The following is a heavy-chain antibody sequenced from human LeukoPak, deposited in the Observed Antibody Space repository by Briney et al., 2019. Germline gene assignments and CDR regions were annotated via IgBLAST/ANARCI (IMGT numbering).Heavy chain of an antibody. CDR1: GYTFTSYY. CDR2: IYPRDGST. CDR3: ARDQEGFDY. Sequence: ASVKVSCKASGYTFTSYYMHWVRQAPGQGLEWMGMIYPRDGSTSYAQKFQGRVTVTRDTSASTVHMELSGLRSEDTAVYYCARDQEGFDYWGQGTLVTVSS. J-gene: IGHJ4*02. V-gene: IGHV1-46*01.